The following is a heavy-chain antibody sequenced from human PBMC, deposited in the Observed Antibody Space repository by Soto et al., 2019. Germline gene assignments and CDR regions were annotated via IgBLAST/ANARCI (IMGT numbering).Heavy chain of an antibody. V-gene: IGHV1-3*04. CDR3: ARQGDSRILRDTFDI. Sequence: ASVKVSCKSSGYTFTHYAMHWVRQAPGQGLEWLGWINTDNGNTAFSQKFQGRVSITMDTSANTAYVELSSLISGDTAVYYCARQGDSRILRDTFDIWGQGTLVT. CDR2: INTDNGNT. CDR1: GYTFTHYA. J-gene: IGHJ3*02. D-gene: IGHD2-8*01.